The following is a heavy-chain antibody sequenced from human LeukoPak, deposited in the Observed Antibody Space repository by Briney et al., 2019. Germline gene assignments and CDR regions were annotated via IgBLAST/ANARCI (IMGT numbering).Heavy chain of an antibody. D-gene: IGHD6-19*01. V-gene: IGHV4-59*01. CDR2: IYDTGT. Sequence: SETLSLTCTVPGGSISSYYWSWIRQPPGKGLEWIGYIYDTGTKYNPSLKSRVTISVDTSKNQFSLKLSSVTAADTAVYYCARQWLDLNWFDPWGQGTLVTVSS. J-gene: IGHJ5*02. CDR3: ARQWLDLNWFDP. CDR1: GGSISSYY.